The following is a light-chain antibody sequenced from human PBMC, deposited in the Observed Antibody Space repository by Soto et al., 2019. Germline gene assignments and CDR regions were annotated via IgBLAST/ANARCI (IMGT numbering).Light chain of an antibody. CDR2: GAS. J-gene: IGKJ1*01. V-gene: IGKV3-15*01. Sequence: EIVMTQSPATLSVSPGERATLSCRASQSVSSNLAWYQQKPGQAPRLLIYGASTRPTGIPASFSGSESGTEFTLTISSLKSEDFAVYYCQQYNNWPPWTFGQGTKVEIK. CDR1: QSVSSN. CDR3: QQYNNWPPWT.